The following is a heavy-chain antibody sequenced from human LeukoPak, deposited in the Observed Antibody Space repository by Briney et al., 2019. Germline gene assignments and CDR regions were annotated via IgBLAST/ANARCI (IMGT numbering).Heavy chain of an antibody. CDR1: GGSISSGSYY. CDR3: ARFEAYPLYYYYYMDV. CDR2: IYTSGST. J-gene: IGHJ6*03. Sequence: SQTLSLTCTVSGGSISSGSYYWSWIRQPAGKGLEWIGRIYTSGSTNYNPSLKSRVTISVDTSKNQFSLKLSSVTAADTAVYYCARFEAYPLYYYYYMDVWGKGTTVTVSS. V-gene: IGHV4-61*02.